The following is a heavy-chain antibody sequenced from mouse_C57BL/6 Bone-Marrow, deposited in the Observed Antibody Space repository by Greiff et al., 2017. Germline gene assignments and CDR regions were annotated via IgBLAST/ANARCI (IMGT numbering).Heavy chain of an antibody. Sequence: QVQLQQSGAELARPGASVKLSCKASGYTFTSYGISWVKQRTGQGLEWIGEIYPRSGNTYYNEKFKGKATLTADKSSSTAYMELRSLTSEDSAVYFCARLRGAYWGQGTLVTVSA. CDR2: IYPRSGNT. D-gene: IGHD1-1*01. J-gene: IGHJ3*01. CDR3: ARLRGAY. V-gene: IGHV1-81*01. CDR1: GYTFTSYG.